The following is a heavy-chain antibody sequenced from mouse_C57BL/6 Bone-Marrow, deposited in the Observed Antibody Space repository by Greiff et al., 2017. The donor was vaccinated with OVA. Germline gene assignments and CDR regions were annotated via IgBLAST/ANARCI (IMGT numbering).Heavy chain of an antibody. J-gene: IGHJ4*01. CDR1: GFNINDYY. D-gene: IGHD2-5*01. CDR3: ARSNFYSNYVDDMDY. Sequence: VQLQQSGAELVKPGASVKLSCTASGFNINDYYMHWVKQRTEQGLEWIGRIDPEDGETKYAPKFQGKATITADTSSNTAYLQPSSLTSEDPAVYYCARSNFYSNYVDDMDYWGQGTSVTVSS. V-gene: IGHV14-2*01. CDR2: IDPEDGET.